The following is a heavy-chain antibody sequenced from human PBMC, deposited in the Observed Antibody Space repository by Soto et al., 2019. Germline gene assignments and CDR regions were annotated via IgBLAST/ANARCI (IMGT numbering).Heavy chain of an antibody. D-gene: IGHD5-12*01. V-gene: IGHV3-30-3*01. J-gene: IGHJ3*02. CDR1: GFTFSSYA. CDR3: ARDSLGGDGYIQGYAFDI. CDR2: ISYDGSNK. Sequence: PXESLRLSCAASGFTFSSYAMHWVRQAPGKGLEWVAVISYDGSNKYYADSVKGRFTISRDNSKNTLYLQMNSLRAEDTAVYYCARDSLGGDGYIQGYAFDIWGQGTMVTVSS.